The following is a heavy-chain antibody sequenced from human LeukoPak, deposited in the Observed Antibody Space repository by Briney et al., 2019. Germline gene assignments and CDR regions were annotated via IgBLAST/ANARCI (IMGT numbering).Heavy chain of an antibody. V-gene: IGHV4-4*07. Sequence: SETLSLTCSISGASFSSYYWSWIRLPAGKGLEWIGRIYISGSTNYNPSLKSRVTMSIDTSKNQVSLRLNSVTAADTAVYYCARDLGDYSKGWIWFDPWGQGTLVTVSS. CDR3: ARDLGDYSKGWIWFDP. J-gene: IGHJ5*02. CDR2: IYISGST. CDR1: GASFSSYY. D-gene: IGHD4-17*01.